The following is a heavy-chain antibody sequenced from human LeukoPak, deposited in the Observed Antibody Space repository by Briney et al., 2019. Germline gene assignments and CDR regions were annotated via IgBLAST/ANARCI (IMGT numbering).Heavy chain of an antibody. V-gene: IGHV1-8*01. CDR1: GYTFTSYD. J-gene: IGHJ4*02. CDR3: ARGPPNWGYDY. Sequence: ASVKVSCKASGYTFTSYDFNWVRQATGQRPEWMGWMSPNSGDTGYAQKFQDRVTMTRNTSISTAYMELGSLRSDDTAAYYCARGPPNWGYDYWGPGTLVTVSS. D-gene: IGHD7-27*01. CDR2: MSPNSGDT.